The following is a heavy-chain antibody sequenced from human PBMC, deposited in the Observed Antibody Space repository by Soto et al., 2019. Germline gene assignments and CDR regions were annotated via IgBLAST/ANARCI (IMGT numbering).Heavy chain of an antibody. CDR3: ARFYSSSWEGWFDP. CDR1: GFTFSSYE. J-gene: IGHJ5*02. CDR2: ISSSGSTI. V-gene: IGHV3-48*03. D-gene: IGHD6-6*01. Sequence: EVQLVESGGGLVQPGGSLRLSCAASGFTFSSYEMNWVRQAPGKGLEWVSYISSSGSTIYYADSVKGRFTISRDNAKNSLYLQMNSLRAEDTAVYYWARFYSSSWEGWFDPWGQGTLVTVSS.